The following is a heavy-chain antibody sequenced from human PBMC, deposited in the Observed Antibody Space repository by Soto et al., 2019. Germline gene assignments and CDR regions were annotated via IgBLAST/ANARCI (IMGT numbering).Heavy chain of an antibody. CDR3: AREKTSYGMDV. CDR2: MNPNSGNT. V-gene: IGHV1-8*01. Sequence: QVQLVQSVAEVKKPGPSVKVSCKASGYTFTSYDINWVRQATGQGLEWMGWMNPNSGNTGYAQKFQARVTITRNTSISTAYMALSSLRSEDTAVYYCAREKTSYGMDVWGPGTTVTVSS. CDR1: GYTFTSYD. J-gene: IGHJ6*02.